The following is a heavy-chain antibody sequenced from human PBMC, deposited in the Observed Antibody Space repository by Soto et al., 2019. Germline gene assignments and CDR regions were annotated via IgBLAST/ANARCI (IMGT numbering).Heavy chain of an antibody. D-gene: IGHD1-26*01. V-gene: IGHV4-31*03. J-gene: IGHJ3*02. CDR2: IYYSGST. CDR1: GGSISSGGYY. CDR3: ARDREVGAFDI. Sequence: QVQLQESGPGLVKPSQTLSLTCTVSGGSISSGGYYWSWIRQHPGKGLEWIGYIYYSGSTYYNPALKSRVTISVGTSKSQFSLNLSFVTAADTAVYYCARDREVGAFDIWGQGTMVTVSS.